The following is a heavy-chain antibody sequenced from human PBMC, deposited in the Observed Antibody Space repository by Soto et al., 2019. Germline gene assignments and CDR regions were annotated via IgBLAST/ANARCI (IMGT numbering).Heavy chain of an antibody. V-gene: IGHV3-30*03. D-gene: IGHD2-21*01. CDR1: GFTFSTYD. J-gene: IGHJ6*02. CDR3: ARRDQIAYYYGMDV. Sequence: GGSLRLSCEASGFTFSTYDIHWVRQAPGKGLEWVAVISCDGSKTGYVDSVKGRFSISRDNAKNTLYLQMNSLSAEDTALYYCARRDQIAYYYGMDVWGQGTTVTVSS. CDR2: ISCDGSKT.